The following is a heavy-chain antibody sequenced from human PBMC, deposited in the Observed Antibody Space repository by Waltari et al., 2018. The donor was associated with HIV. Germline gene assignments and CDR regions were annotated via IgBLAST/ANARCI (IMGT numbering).Heavy chain of an antibody. D-gene: IGHD1-26*01. CDR2: INPSDGDT. CDR3: ARSESTTWANFDF. CDR1: GYVFAAYH. Sequence: QVQLVQSETEVKNPGASVQVACRHSGYVFAAYHIHGVRQAPGEGLEWVGWINPSDGDTNYAQSFQGWVTMTRDTSSGTVYMILNRLRSEDTAIYYCARSESTTWANFDFWGQGTLVSVSS. J-gene: IGHJ4*02. V-gene: IGHV1-2*04.